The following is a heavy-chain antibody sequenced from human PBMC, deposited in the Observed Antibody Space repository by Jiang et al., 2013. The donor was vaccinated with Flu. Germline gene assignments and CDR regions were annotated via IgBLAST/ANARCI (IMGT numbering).Heavy chain of an antibody. V-gene: IGHV3-23*01. J-gene: IGHJ4*02. CDR3: AKEDCSGGSCPSHY. CDR2: ISGSGGST. D-gene: IGHD2-15*01. Sequence: EWVSAISGSGGSTYYADSVKGRFTISRDNSKNTLYLQMNSLRAEDTAVYYCAKEDCSGGSCPSHYWGQGTLVTVSS.